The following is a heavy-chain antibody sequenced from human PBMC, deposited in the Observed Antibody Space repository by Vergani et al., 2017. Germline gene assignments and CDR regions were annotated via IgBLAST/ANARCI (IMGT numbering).Heavy chain of an antibody. D-gene: IGHD2-2*01. Sequence: QLQLQESGPGLVKPSETLSLICTVSGGSINPSSSFWGWIRQHPGKGLEWIGYIYYSGSNYYNPSLKSRVSMSVDTSKNQFSLKLSSVTAADTAVYYCTRGAYCSSSSCPPKYWGHGTRVTVSS. CDR2: IYYSGSN. J-gene: IGHJ4*01. CDR3: TRGAYCSSSSCPPKY. CDR1: GGSINPSSSF. V-gene: IGHV4-31*03.